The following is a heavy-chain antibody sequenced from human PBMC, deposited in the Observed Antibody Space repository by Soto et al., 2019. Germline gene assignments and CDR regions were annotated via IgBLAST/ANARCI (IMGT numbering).Heavy chain of an antibody. CDR1: GFSLSTSGVG. J-gene: IGHJ4*02. D-gene: IGHD6-13*01. CDR2: IYWDDDK. Sequence: QITLKESGPTLVKPTQTLTLTCTCSGFSLSTSGVGVGWLRQPPGKAPEWLSVIYWDDDKRYSPSLKSRLTITKDTSKNQVVLAMTTMDPVDTATYYCAHRDRSSWYLDYWGQGTLVPVSS. V-gene: IGHV2-5*02. CDR3: AHRDRSSWYLDY.